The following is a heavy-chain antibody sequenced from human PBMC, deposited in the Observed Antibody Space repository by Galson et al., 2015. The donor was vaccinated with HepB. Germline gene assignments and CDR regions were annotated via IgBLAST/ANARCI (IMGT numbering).Heavy chain of an antibody. CDR2: ITERADVT. D-gene: IGHD2/OR15-2a*01. V-gene: IGHV3-23*01. Sequence: SLRLSCAASGFTFSTTDMSWVRQAPGKGLEWVSTITERADVTYYVDSVRGRFTISRDNSMNTLYLQMNSLTAEDTAVYYCVKNSGIFGNWGQGALVTVSS. J-gene: IGHJ4*02. CDR3: VKNSGIFGN. CDR1: GFTFSTTD.